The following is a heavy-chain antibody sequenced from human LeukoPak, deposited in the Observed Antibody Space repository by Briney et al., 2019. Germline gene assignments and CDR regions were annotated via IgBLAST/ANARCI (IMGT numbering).Heavy chain of an antibody. J-gene: IGHJ5*02. V-gene: IGHV3-30*04. CDR1: GFTFSSYA. CDR3: ARSPYSDYVWGSYPMGWFDP. D-gene: IGHD3-16*02. CDR2: IAHDASNT. Sequence: PGRSLRLSCAASGFTFSSYAMHWVRQAPGKGLEWVPVIAHDASNTIYADSVKGRFTISRDNSKNTLYLVMNTLRSEDTAVYYCARSPYSDYVWGSYPMGWFDPWGQGTLVTVSS.